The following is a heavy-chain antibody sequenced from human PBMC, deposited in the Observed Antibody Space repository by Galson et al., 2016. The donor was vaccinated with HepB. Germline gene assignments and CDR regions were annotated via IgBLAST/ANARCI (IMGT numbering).Heavy chain of an antibody. CDR3: AREPTMTTRRANFDY. J-gene: IGHJ4*02. V-gene: IGHV5-10-1*01. Sequence: QSGAEVKKPGESLRISCKGSGYSFTTYWISWVRQMPGPSFQGHVTISADKSISTAYLQWRSLKASDTAMYYCAREPTMTTRRANFDYWGQGTLVTVSS. CDR1: GYSFTTYW. D-gene: IGHD4-17*01.